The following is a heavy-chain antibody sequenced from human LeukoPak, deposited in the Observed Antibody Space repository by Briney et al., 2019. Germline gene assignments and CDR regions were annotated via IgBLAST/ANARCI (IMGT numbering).Heavy chain of an antibody. CDR3: AREVAATGRYFEY. D-gene: IGHD5-12*01. CDR1: GFTLSNHW. CDR2: INKDGSTT. V-gene: IGHV3-74*01. J-gene: IGHJ4*02. Sequence: GGSLRLSCAASGFTLSNHWSHWVRQAPGKGLIWVSRINKDGSTTDYADSVKGRFTISRDNAKNTLFLQMSSLRAEDTALYYCAREVAATGRYFEYSGQGTLVTVSS.